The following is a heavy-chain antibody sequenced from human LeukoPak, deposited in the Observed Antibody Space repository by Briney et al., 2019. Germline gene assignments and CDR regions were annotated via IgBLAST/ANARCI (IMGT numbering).Heavy chain of an antibody. J-gene: IGHJ6*03. CDR1: GYTFTGYY. CDR2: ISAYNGNT. D-gene: IGHD2-21*01. CDR3: ARVTGIDYYYYMDV. V-gene: IGHV1-18*04. Sequence: ASVKVSCKASGYTFTGYYMHWVRQAPGQGLEWMGWISAYNGNTNYAQKLQGRVTMTTDTSTSTAYMELRSLRSDDTAVYYCARVTGIDYYYYMDVWGKGTTVTVSS.